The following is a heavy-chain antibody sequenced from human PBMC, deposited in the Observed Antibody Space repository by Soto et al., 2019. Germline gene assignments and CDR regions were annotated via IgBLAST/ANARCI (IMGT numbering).Heavy chain of an antibody. CDR2: ISAYNGNT. J-gene: IGHJ6*03. V-gene: IGHV1-18*01. D-gene: IGHD4-17*01. CDR3: ARAGGEWRPYYCYYMDV. Sequence: ASVKVSCKASGYTFTSYGISWVRQAPGQGLEWMGWISAYNGNTNYAQKLQGRVTMTTDTSTSTAYMELRSLRSDDTAVYYCARAGGEWRPYYCYYMDVWGKGTTVTSP. CDR1: GYTFTSYG.